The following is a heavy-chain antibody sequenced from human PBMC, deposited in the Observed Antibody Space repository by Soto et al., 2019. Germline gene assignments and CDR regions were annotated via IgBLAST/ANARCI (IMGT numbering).Heavy chain of an antibody. CDR1: GYTFTSYY. J-gene: IGHJ6*02. CDR2: INPSGGST. V-gene: IGHV1-46*01. Sequence: ASVKVSCKVSGYTFTSYYMHWVRQAPGQGLEWMGIINPSGGSTSYAQKFQGRVTMTRDTSTSTVYMELSSLRSEDTAVYYCARDLEDIVVVPAASGSGRYYYYGMDVWGQGTTVTVSS. CDR3: ARDLEDIVVVPAASGSGRYYYYGMDV. D-gene: IGHD2-2*01.